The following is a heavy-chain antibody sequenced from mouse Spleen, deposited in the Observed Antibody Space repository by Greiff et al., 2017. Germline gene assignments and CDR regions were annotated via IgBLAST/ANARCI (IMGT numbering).Heavy chain of an antibody. CDR2: IYPGSGNT. CDR3: GRGALFPFAY. D-gene: IGHD1-1*01. V-gene: IGHV1-66*01. J-gene: IGHJ3*01. Sequence: VKLMESGPELVKPGASVKISCKASGYSFTSYYIHWVKQRPGQGLEWIGWIYPGSGNTKYNEKFKGKATLTADTSSSTAYMQLSSLTSEDSAVYYCGRGALFPFAYWGQGTLVPVSA. CDR1: GYSFTSYY.